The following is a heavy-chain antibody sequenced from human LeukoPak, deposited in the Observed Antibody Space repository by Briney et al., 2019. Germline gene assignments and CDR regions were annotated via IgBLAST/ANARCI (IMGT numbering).Heavy chain of an antibody. Sequence: GGSLRLSCAASGFTFSSYGMHWVRQAPGKGLEWVAAIWYDGSNKYYADSVKGRFTISRDNSKNTLYLQMNSLRAEDTAVYYCARDLNSGSYYYMDVWGKGTTVTVFS. CDR1: GFTFSSYG. V-gene: IGHV3-33*01. CDR3: ARDLNSGSYYYMDV. CDR2: IWYDGSNK. J-gene: IGHJ6*03. D-gene: IGHD1-26*01.